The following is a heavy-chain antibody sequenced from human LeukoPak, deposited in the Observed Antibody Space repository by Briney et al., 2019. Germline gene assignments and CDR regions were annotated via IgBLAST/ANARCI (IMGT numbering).Heavy chain of an antibody. CDR2: INHSAST. D-gene: IGHD3-10*01. CDR1: GGSFSGYY. J-gene: IGHJ5*02. Sequence: ASGSLCLTSAVYGGSFSGYYWSSVRQPPGEGLEWSGEINHSASTNYNPSIKSRVTISVDTSKNQFSLKLSSVTAADTAVYYCARGGPWYYYGSGSYRNWFDPWGQGTLVTVSS. CDR3: ARGGPWYYYGSGSYRNWFDP. V-gene: IGHV4-34*01.